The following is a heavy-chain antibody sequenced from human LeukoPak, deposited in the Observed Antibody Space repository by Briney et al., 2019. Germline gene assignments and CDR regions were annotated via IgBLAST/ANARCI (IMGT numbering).Heavy chain of an antibody. CDR2: ISSSSSYI. V-gene: IGHV3-21*01. D-gene: IGHD6-19*01. CDR1: GFTFSSYS. J-gene: IGHJ3*02. Sequence: GGSLRLSCAASGFTFSSYSMNWVRQAQGKGREWVSSISSSSSYIFYAGSGKGRFNISRDNAKNSLYMQMNSLRAEDTAVYYCARKGGYSSGWYSFGDGGRKGDAFDIRGQGKMVTVSS. CDR3: ARKGGYSSGWYSFGDGGRKGDAFDI.